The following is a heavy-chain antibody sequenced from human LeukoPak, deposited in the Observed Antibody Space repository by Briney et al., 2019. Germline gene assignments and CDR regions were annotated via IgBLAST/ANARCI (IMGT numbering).Heavy chain of an antibody. J-gene: IGHJ4*02. CDR1: GFTFSSYA. D-gene: IGHD3-22*01. V-gene: IGHV3-23*01. Sequence: GGSLRLSCAASGFTFSSYAMSWVRQAPGKGLEWVSAISGSGGSTYYADSVKGRFTISRDSSKNTLYLQMNSLRAEDTAVYYCAKTPRGYYDSSGYYYDYWGQGTLVTVSS. CDR2: ISGSGGST. CDR3: AKTPRGYYDSSGYYYDY.